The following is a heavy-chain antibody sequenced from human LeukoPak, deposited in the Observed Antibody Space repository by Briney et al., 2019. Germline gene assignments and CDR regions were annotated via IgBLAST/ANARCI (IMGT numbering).Heavy chain of an antibody. CDR1: GFTFSSYA. CDR2: ISGSGGST. V-gene: IGHV3-23*01. D-gene: IGHD3-22*01. Sequence: PGGSLRLSCAASGFTFSSYAMSWVRQAPGKGLERVSAISGSGGSTYYADSVKGRFTISRDNSKNTLYLQMNSLRAEDTAVYYCAKVRDSSGYYYEPFDYWGQGTLVTVSS. J-gene: IGHJ4*02. CDR3: AKVRDSSGYYYEPFDY.